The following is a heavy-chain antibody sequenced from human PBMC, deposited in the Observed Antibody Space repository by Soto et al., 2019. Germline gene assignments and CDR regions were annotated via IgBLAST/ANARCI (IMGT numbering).Heavy chain of an antibody. CDR2: VYRSGTT. Sequence: SETLSLTCTVSGGSISSYYWSWIRQSPGKGPEWIGYVYRSGTTNYNPSLQSRVTMSLDTSKNQFSLRLNSMTAADTAVYYCTRQVIDYYGSGTNYNWFDPWGQGTQVTVSS. V-gene: IGHV4-59*08. J-gene: IGHJ5*02. CDR3: TRQVIDYYGSGTNYNWFDP. CDR1: GGSISSYY. D-gene: IGHD3-10*01.